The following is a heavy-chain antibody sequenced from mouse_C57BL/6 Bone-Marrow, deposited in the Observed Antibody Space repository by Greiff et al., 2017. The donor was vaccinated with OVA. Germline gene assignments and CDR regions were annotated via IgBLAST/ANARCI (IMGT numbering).Heavy chain of an antibody. J-gene: IGHJ2*01. CDR1: GYTFTDYY. CDR3: ARLTTVVATDSYYFDY. CDR2: IFPGSGST. Sequence: VQLQQSGPELVKPGASVKISCKASGYTFTDYYINWVKQRPGQGLEWIGWIFPGSGSTYYNEKFKGKATLTVDKSSSTAYMLLSSLTSEDSAVYFCARLTTVVATDSYYFDYWGQGTTLTVSS. V-gene: IGHV1-75*01. D-gene: IGHD1-1*01.